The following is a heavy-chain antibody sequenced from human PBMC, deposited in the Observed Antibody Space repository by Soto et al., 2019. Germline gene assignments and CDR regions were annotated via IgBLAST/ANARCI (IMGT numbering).Heavy chain of an antibody. J-gene: IGHJ5*02. CDR2: IYWDDDK. Sequence: QLTLKESGPTLVKPTQTLTLTCTFSGFSLTTSGVGVGWIRQPPGKALEWLGLIYWDDDKRYSPSLKSMLTITKDNSKNKVVLTMTHMAPADTATYVCAHRTTTVTWWFDPWGQGTLVTVSS. D-gene: IGHD4-17*01. CDR3: AHRTTTVTWWFDP. CDR1: GFSLTTSGVG. V-gene: IGHV2-5*02.